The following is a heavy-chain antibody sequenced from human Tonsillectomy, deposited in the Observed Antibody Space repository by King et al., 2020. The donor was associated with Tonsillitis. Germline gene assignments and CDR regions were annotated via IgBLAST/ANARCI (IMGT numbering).Heavy chain of an antibody. CDR3: AKGSYEQQLDVGGWFDP. D-gene: IGHD6-13*01. V-gene: IGHV3-9*01. CDR2: ISWNSGSI. Sequence: VQLVESGGGLVQPGRSLRLSCAASGFTFDDYAMHWVRQAPGKGLEWVSGISWNSGSIGYADSVKGRFTISRDNAKNSLYLQMNSLRAEDTALYYCAKGSYEQQLDVGGWFDPWGQGTLVTVSS. J-gene: IGHJ5*02. CDR1: GFTFDDYA.